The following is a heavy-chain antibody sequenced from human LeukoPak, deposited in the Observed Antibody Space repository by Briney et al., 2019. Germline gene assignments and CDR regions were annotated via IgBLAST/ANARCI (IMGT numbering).Heavy chain of an antibody. D-gene: IGHD3-10*01. CDR2: ISGSGGST. V-gene: IGHV3-23*01. Sequence: GGSLRLSCAASGFTFSSCAMSWVRQAPGKGLEWVSAISGSGGSTYYADSVRGRFTISRDNSKNTLYLQMNSLRAEDTAVYYCVKRLPRGDYYGSGSDIFDYWGQGTLVTVSS. CDR1: GFTFSSCA. CDR3: VKRLPRGDYYGSGSDIFDY. J-gene: IGHJ4*02.